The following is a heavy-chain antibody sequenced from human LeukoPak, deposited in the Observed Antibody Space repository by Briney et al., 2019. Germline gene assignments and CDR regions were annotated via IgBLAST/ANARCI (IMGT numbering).Heavy chain of an antibody. CDR2: ISSNTDNI. CDR1: GFIFSIYS. D-gene: IGHD4-17*01. CDR3: ARDKHGDYYFDF. Sequence: GGSLRLSCAAHGFIFSIYSMNWVRQAPGKGLEWISYISSNTDNIYYADSVKGRFTISRDNAKNSLYLQMNSLRAEDTAVYFCARDKHGDYYFDFWGQGTLVTVSS. J-gene: IGHJ4*02. V-gene: IGHV3-48*01.